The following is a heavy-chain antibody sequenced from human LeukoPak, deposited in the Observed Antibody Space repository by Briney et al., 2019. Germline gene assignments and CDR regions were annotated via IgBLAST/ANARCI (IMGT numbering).Heavy chain of an antibody. CDR3: ARDSYAWIAAAGTDY. J-gene: IGHJ4*02. CDR2: ISSSSSYI. V-gene: IGHV3-21*01. D-gene: IGHD6-13*01. CDR1: GFTFSSYS. Sequence: GGSLRLSCAASGFTFSSYSMNWVRQAPGKGLEWVSSISSSSSYIYYADSVKGRFTISRDNAKNSLYLQMNSLRAEDTAVYYCARDSYAWIAAAGTDYWGQGTLVTVSS.